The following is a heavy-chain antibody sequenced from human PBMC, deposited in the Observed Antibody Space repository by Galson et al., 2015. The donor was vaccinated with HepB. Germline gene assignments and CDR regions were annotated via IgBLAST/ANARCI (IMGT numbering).Heavy chain of an antibody. J-gene: IGHJ4*02. Sequence: SVKVSCKASGGKLDTLTISGVRQVPGQGLQWMGRVIPLLRQTKYAQTFHGRGTITAAKSTNTVYMELRSQRYEDPAVHYCSTSPLVKQDIDPTFDGPRGNREPYFDSWSQGTLLTVSS. D-gene: IGHD2/OR15-2a*01. CDR3: STSPLVKQDIDPTFDGPRGNREPYFDS. V-gene: IGHV1-69*02. CDR1: GGKLDTLT. CDR2: VIPLLRQT.